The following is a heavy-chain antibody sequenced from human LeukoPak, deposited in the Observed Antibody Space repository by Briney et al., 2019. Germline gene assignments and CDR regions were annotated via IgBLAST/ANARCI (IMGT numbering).Heavy chain of an antibody. CDR3: AGELEMATTTKTFDY. CDR2: ISSSGSTI. CDR1: GFTFSSYE. J-gene: IGHJ4*02. V-gene: IGHV3-48*03. D-gene: IGHD5-24*01. Sequence: PGGSLRLSCAASGFTFSSYEMNWVRQAPGKGLEWVSYISSSGSTIYYADSVKGRFTISRDNAKNSLYLQMNSLRAEDTAVYYCAGELEMATTTKTFDYWGQGTLVTVSS.